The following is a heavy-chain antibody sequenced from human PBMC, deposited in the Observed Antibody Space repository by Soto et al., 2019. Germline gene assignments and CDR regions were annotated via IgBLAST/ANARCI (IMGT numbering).Heavy chain of an antibody. D-gene: IGHD5-12*01. CDR1: GGTFKNYA. CDR2: IIPIIGTA. V-gene: IGHV1-69*01. J-gene: IGHJ4*02. Sequence: QVQLVQSGAEVKKPGSSVKVSCKASGGTFKNYAISWVRQAPGQGLEWMGGIIPIIGTADYAHKFQGRLAISADESTGTTFMELSSLRSEDTALYYCARGGVDVVATSAFGYWGQGTLVTVSS. CDR3: ARGGVDVVATSAFGY.